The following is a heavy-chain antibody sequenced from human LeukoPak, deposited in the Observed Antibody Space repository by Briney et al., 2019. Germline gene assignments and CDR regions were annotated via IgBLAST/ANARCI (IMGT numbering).Heavy chain of an antibody. V-gene: IGHV3-23*01. D-gene: IGHD3-3*01. CDR1: GFTFGTYA. J-gene: IGHJ6*02. CDR3: ANEGQYYDFWSGPTRTFYGMDV. Sequence: GGSLRLSCAASGFTFGTYAVNWVRQAPGKGLEWVSTIGGSGGTTYYADSVKGRFTISRDNSKNTLYLQMSSLRAEDTAIYYCANEGQYYDFWSGPTRTFYGMDVWGQGTTVTVSS. CDR2: IGGSGGTT.